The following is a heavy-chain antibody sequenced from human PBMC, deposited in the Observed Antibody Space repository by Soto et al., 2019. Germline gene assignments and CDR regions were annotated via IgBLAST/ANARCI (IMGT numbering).Heavy chain of an antibody. CDR3: ASPTAHGWGGFDP. V-gene: IGHV1-69*01. D-gene: IGHD3-16*01. CDR1: GGTFSSYA. Sequence: QVQLVQSGAEVKKPGSSVKVSCKASGGTFSSYAISWVRQAPGQGLEWMGGIIPIFGTANYAQKFQGRVTLTADEYKSTDYMELSRLRSEDTAVDYCASPTAHGWGGFDPWGQGTLVTGSS. J-gene: IGHJ5*02. CDR2: IIPIFGTA.